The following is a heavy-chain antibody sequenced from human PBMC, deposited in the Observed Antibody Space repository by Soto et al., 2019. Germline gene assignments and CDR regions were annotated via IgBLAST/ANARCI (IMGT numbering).Heavy chain of an antibody. V-gene: IGHV4-59*08. D-gene: IGHD4-4*01. CDR1: GGSISSYY. J-gene: IGHJ4*02. Sequence: SETLSLTCTVSGGSISSYYWSWIRQPPGKGLEWIGYIYYSGSTNYNPSLKSRVTISVDTSKNQFSLKLSSVTAADTAVYYCARQTTVTPRFDYWGQGTLVTVSS. CDR3: ARQTTVTPRFDY. CDR2: IYYSGST.